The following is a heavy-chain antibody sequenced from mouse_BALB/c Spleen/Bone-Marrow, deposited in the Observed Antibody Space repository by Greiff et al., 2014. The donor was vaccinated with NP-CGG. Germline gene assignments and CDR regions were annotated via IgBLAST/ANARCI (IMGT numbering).Heavy chain of an antibody. Sequence: QVQLQESGPGLVAPSQTLSISCTVSGFSFTNYGVHWVRQPPGKGLEWLGVIWADGSTNYNSALMSRLSISKDHSKSQVFFKMNSLQTDDTAMYYCARITTATGAMDYWGQGTSVTVSS. CDR2: IWADGST. V-gene: IGHV2-9*02. J-gene: IGHJ4*01. CDR3: ARITTATGAMDY. CDR1: GFSFTNYG. D-gene: IGHD1-2*01.